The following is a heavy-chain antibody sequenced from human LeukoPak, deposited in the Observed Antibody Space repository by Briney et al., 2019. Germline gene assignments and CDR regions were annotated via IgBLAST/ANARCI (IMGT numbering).Heavy chain of an antibody. J-gene: IGHJ5*02. CDR3: ARRPYCTNGVCYGELGFDP. V-gene: IGHV7-4-1*02. D-gene: IGHD2-8*01. CDR1: GYTFTSYG. Sequence: GASVKVSCKASGYTFTSYGISWVRQAPGQGLEWMGWINTNTGTPTSAQGFTGRFVFSLDTSVNTAYLQISSLKAEDTAVYYCARRPYCTNGVCYGELGFDPWGQGTLVTVSS. CDR2: INTNTGTP.